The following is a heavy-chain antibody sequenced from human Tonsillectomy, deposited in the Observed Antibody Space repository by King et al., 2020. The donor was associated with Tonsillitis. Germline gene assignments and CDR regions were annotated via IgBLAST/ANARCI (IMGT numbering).Heavy chain of an antibody. J-gene: IGHJ4*02. Sequence: VQLVESGGGLVQPGGSLRLSCAASGFTFSSYWMSWVRQAPGRGLEWVANIKQDGTEKYYVDSVMGRFTISRDNAKNSLYLQMNSLRAEDTALYYCARDFNIAVAGVDYWGQGTLVTVSS. D-gene: IGHD6-19*01. V-gene: IGHV3-7*01. CDR3: ARDFNIAVAGVDY. CDR2: IKQDGTEK. CDR1: GFTFSSYW.